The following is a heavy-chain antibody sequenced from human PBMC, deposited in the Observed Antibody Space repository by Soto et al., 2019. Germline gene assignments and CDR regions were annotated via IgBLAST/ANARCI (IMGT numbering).Heavy chain of an antibody. CDR2: IYSDGTT. D-gene: IGHD5-18*01. Sequence: QVQLQESGPGLVKPSETLSLTCIVSGGSISGYYWSWIRQPAGKELEWIGRIYSDGTTNYNPSLKGRGTMSVDTPKKQISLKLTSVTAADTAMYYCARDRGYRSGSFGSWGQGVLVTVSS. CDR1: GGSISGYY. V-gene: IGHV4-4*07. CDR3: ARDRGYRSGSFGS. J-gene: IGHJ5*02.